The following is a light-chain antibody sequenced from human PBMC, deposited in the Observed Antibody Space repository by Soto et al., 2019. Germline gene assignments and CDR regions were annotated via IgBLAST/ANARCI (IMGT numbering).Light chain of an antibody. CDR2: DAS. J-gene: IGKJ4*01. V-gene: IGKV1-5*01. CDR1: QSISDW. CDR3: QQYKSSSLT. Sequence: DIQMTQSPSTLSASVGDRVTITCRASQSISDWLAWYQQKPGKAPKLLIYDASGLESGVPSRLSGSGLGTEFTLTISSLQPDDFATYYCQQYKSSSLTPGGGTKV.